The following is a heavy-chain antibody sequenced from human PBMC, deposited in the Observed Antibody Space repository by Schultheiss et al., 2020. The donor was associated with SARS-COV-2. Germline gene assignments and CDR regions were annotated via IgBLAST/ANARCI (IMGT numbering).Heavy chain of an antibody. CDR3: ARYSSGWYSNYYYYGMDV. CDR2: ISAYNGNT. V-gene: IGHV1-18*01. D-gene: IGHD6-19*01. CDR1: GYTFTSYG. Sequence: ASVKVSCKASGYTFTSYGISWVRQAPGQGLEWMGWISAYNGNTNYAQKLQGRVTMTTDTSTSTAYMELRSLRSDDTAVYYCARYSSGWYSNYYYYGMDVWGQGTTVTVSS. J-gene: IGHJ6*02.